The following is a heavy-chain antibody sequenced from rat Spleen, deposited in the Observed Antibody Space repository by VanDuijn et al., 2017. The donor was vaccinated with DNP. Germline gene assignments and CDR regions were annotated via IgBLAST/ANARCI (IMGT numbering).Heavy chain of an antibody. J-gene: IGHJ4*01. D-gene: IGHD1-11*01. CDR1: GFTFSDYN. Sequence: EVQLVESGGGLVQPGRSLKLSCAASGFTFSDYNMAWVRKAPKKGLEWVATIIYGGSRTQYRDSVKGRFTISRDNAKTTLYLQMDSLRSEDTATYYCARDNYVTSGAMDAWGQGTSVTVSS. CDR2: IIYGGSRT. V-gene: IGHV5S10*01. CDR3: ARDNYVTSGAMDA.